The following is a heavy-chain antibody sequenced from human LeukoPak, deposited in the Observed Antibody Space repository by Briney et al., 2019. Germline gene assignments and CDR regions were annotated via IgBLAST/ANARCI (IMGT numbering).Heavy chain of an antibody. V-gene: IGHV4-39*01. Sequence: SETLSLTCTVSGDSINSGSYYWGWIRQPPGKGLEWIGSISYRGTPSYNPSLRSRVTMSVDTSKNQFSLNLKSVTAADTAFYYCARRAAAAGTIPEYYFDYWGQGTLVTVSS. CDR3: ARRAAAAGTIPEYYFDY. D-gene: IGHD6-13*01. CDR1: GDSINSGSYY. J-gene: IGHJ4*02. CDR2: ISYRGTP.